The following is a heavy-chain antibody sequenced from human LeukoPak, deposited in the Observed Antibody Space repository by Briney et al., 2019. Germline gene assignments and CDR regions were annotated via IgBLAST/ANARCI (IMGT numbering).Heavy chain of an antibody. V-gene: IGHV4-39*01. CDR3: ARLIVGATKFDY. J-gene: IGHJ4*02. CDR2: IYYSGGT. CDR1: GGSISSSSYY. Sequence: ETLSLTCTVSGGSISSSSYYWGWIRQPPGKGLEWIGSIYYSGGTYYNPSLKSRVTISVDTSKNQFSLKLSSVTAADTAVYYCARLIVGATKFDYWGQGTLVTVSS. D-gene: IGHD1-26*01.